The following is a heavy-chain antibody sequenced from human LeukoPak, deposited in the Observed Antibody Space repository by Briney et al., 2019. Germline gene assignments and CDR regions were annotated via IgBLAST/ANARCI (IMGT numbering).Heavy chain of an antibody. Sequence: SQTLSLTCTVSRGSINSGDYYWSWIRHPPGKGLKWIGYIYYSGNTYYNPSLKSRVTISIDTSKSQFSLKLTSVTAADTAVYYCARARRYYGSSSGAFDIWGHGTMVTVSS. CDR2: IYYSGNT. CDR3: ARARRYYGSSSGAFDI. D-gene: IGHD3-10*01. J-gene: IGHJ3*02. V-gene: IGHV4-30-4*01. CDR1: RGSINSGDYY.